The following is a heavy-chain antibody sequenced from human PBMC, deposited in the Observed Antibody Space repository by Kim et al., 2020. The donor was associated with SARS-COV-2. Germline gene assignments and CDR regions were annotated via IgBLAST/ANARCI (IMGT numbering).Heavy chain of an antibody. CDR3: ARNYYDSSGYYYAFDI. D-gene: IGHD3-22*01. J-gene: IGHJ3*02. V-gene: IGHV5-51*01. Sequence: SFQGQVTISADKSISTAYLQWSSLKASDTAMYYCARNYYDSSGYYYAFDIWGQGTMVTVSS.